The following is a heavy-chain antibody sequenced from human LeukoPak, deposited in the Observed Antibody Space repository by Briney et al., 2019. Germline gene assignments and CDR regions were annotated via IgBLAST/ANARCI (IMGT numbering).Heavy chain of an antibody. V-gene: IGHV6-1*01. J-gene: IGHJ4*02. CDR1: GDGVSSNSAA. CDR2: TYYRSKWIN. CDR3: ARDGWPAFDY. D-gene: IGHD2-15*01. Sequence: SQTLSLTCAISGDGVSSNSAAWNWIRKSPSRGLEWLGRTYYRSKWINDYAVSVKSRITINPDTSKNHFSLQLNSVTPEDTAVYYCARDGWPAFDYWGQGTLVTVSS.